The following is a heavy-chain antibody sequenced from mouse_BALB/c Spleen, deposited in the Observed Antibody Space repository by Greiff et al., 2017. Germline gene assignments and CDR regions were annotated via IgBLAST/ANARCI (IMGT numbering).Heavy chain of an antibody. CDR1: GYAFSSSW. D-gene: IGHD6-5*01. V-gene: IGHV1-82*01. Sequence: QVQLQQSGPELVKPGASVKISCKASGYAFSSSWMNWVKQRPGQGLEWIGRIYPGDGDTNYNGKFKGKATLTADKSSSTAYMQLSSLTSVDSAVYFCARSAYPAMDYGGQGTSVTVSS. CDR2: IYPGDGDT. CDR3: ARSAYPAMDY. J-gene: IGHJ4*01.